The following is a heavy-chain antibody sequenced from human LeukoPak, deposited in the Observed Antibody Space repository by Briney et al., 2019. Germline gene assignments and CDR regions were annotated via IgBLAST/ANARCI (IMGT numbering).Heavy chain of an antibody. V-gene: IGHV4-59*01. CDR1: GGSISSYY. Sequence: SETLSLTCTVSGGSISSYYWSWIRQPPGKGLEWIGYIYYSGSTNYNPSLKSRVTISVDTSKNQFSLKLSSVTAADTAVYYCARGGFTTPLRAWGQGTLVTVSS. J-gene: IGHJ5*02. D-gene: IGHD3-3*01. CDR2: IYYSGST. CDR3: ARGGFTTPLRA.